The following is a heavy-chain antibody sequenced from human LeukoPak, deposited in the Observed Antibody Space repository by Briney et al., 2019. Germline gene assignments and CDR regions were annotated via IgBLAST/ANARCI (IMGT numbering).Heavy chain of an antibody. CDR1: GFTFSSYA. J-gene: IGHJ4*02. CDR2: ISGSGGST. V-gene: IGHV3-23*01. D-gene: IGHD6-19*01. CDR3: ARSRAIGSGWPGNY. Sequence: GGSLRLSCAASGFTFSSYAMSWVRQAPGKGLEWVSAISGSGGSTYYADSVKGRFTISRDNSKNTLYLQMNTLRAEDTAVYYCARSRAIGSGWPGNYWGQGTLVTVSS.